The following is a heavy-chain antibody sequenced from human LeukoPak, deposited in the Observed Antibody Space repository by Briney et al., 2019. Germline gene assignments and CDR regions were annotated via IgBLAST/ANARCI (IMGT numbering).Heavy chain of an antibody. Sequence: GASVKVSCEASGYTFISYDINWVRQASGQGLEWMGWMNPNNGRTGYAQKFQGRVTMTRNSSISTVYMELDTLRSEDTAVYYCARGSWITGTTSYYYHMDVWGKGTQSPSL. V-gene: IGHV1-8*01. J-gene: IGHJ6*03. CDR2: MNPNNGRT. CDR3: ARGSWITGTTSYYYHMDV. D-gene: IGHD1-7*01. CDR1: GYTFISYD.